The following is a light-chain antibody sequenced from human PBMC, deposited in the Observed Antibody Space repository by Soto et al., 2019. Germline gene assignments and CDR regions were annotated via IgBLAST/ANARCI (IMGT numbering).Light chain of an antibody. J-gene: IGKJ1*01. V-gene: IGKV3-20*01. CDR3: QQDEAVVT. CDR1: QSLTNNY. CDR2: GAS. Sequence: EIGLTQSPGTPSLSPGERATLSCMASQSLTNNYFAWYQQIPCRALRILIDGASTRATGIPDRFSGSESGTDCTLTISSLEHEDVAVYYCQQDEAVVTFGQGTKVAI.